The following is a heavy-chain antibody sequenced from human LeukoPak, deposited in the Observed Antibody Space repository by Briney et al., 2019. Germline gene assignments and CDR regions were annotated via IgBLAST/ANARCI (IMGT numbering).Heavy chain of an antibody. Sequence: ASVKVSCKVSGYTLTELSMHWVRQAPGKGLEWMGGFDPEDGETIYAQEFEGRVTMTEDTSTDTAYMELSSLRSEDTAVYYCATLRPDYYDSSGYPTYYFDYWGQGTLVTVSS. D-gene: IGHD3-22*01. CDR3: ATLRPDYYDSSGYPTYYFDY. CDR1: GYTLTELS. J-gene: IGHJ4*02. CDR2: FDPEDGET. V-gene: IGHV1-24*01.